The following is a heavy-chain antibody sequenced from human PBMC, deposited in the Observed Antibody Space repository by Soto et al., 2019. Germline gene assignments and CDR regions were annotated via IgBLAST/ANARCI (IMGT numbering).Heavy chain of an antibody. Sequence: SETLSLTCTVSGASISTYFWSWIRQPPGKGLEWIGYIYYSGNIDYNPSLKSRVTISVDTSKNQFSLRLSSVTAADTAVYYCARVGGSDYYYYMDVWGKGTTVTVSS. CDR3: ARVGGSDYYYYMDV. V-gene: IGHV4-59*01. CDR2: IYYSGNI. D-gene: IGHD2-15*01. CDR1: GASISTYF. J-gene: IGHJ6*03.